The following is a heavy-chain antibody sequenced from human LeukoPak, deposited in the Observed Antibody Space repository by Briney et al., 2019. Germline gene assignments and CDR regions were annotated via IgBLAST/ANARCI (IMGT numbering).Heavy chain of an antibody. CDR2: IYHRGST. V-gene: IGHV4-30-2*01. CDR1: GGSISSDDYF. D-gene: IGHD3-9*01. CDR3: ARAPYDILTGYFLFDS. J-gene: IGHJ4*02. Sequence: SETLSLTCAVSGGSISSDDYFWSWIRQPPGKGLEWIGYIYHRGSTSYNPSLKSRVTISLDKSRNQFSLNLSSVTAADTAVYYCARAPYDILTGYFLFDSWGQGTLVTVSS.